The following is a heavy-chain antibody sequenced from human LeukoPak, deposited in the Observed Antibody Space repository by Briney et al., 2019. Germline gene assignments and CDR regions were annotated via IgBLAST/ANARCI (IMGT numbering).Heavy chain of an antibody. Sequence: GASVKVSCKASGFTFTSSAMQWVRQARGQRLEGVGWRVVGSGNTNDAQKFQERVTITRDMSTSTAYMELSSLRSEDTAVYSCAATYYYDSSGSYGMDVWGQGTTVTVSS. J-gene: IGHJ6*02. CDR3: AATYYYDSSGSYGMDV. V-gene: IGHV1-58*02. CDR2: RVVGSGNT. CDR1: GFTFTSSA. D-gene: IGHD3-22*01.